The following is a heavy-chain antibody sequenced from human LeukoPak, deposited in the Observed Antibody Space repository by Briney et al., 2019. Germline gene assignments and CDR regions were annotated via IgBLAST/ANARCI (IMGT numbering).Heavy chain of an antibody. CDR2: ISSSSSYI. V-gene: IGHV3-21*01. CDR3: ARALSRSSPSEMSY. Sequence: GGSLRLSCAASGFTFSSYSMNWVRQAPVKGLEWVSSISSSSSYIYYADSVKGRFTISRDNAKNSLYLQMNSLRAEDTAVYYCARALSRSSPSEMSYWGQGTLVTVSS. D-gene: IGHD6-6*01. CDR1: GFTFSSYS. J-gene: IGHJ4*02.